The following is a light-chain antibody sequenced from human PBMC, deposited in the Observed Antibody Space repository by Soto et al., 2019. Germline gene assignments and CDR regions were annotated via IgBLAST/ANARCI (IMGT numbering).Light chain of an antibody. CDR3: HQRSNWPPFT. Sequence: EIVLTQSPATLSLSPGERATLSCRASQSVSSYLAWYQQKPGQAPRLLIYDASNRATGIPARFSGSGSGTEFTITISSLEPEDFEVSYCHQRSNWPPFTFGHGTRVDIK. CDR1: QSVSSY. CDR2: DAS. J-gene: IGKJ3*01. V-gene: IGKV3-11*01.